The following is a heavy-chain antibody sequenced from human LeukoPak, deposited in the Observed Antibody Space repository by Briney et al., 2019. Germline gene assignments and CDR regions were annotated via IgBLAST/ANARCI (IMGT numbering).Heavy chain of an antibody. CDR1: GYTFTAYY. D-gene: IGHD1-1*01. CDR2: INPNTGGT. Sequence: ASVKVSCKASGYTFTAYYIHWVRQPPRQGLGWMGWINPNTGGTNIAQRFQGRVTMTRDTSINTAYMELSSLRSDDTAMYYCAREGAPQLSSYFDHWGQGTLVTVSS. J-gene: IGHJ4*02. V-gene: IGHV1-2*02. CDR3: AREGAPQLSSYFDH.